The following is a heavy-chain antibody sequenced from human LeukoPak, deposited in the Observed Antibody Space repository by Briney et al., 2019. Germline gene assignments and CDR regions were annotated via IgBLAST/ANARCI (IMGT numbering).Heavy chain of an antibody. Sequence: PGGSLRLSCAASGFSFSSYNMNWVRQAPGKGLEWVSSITTSSTYTFYADSVKGRFTISRDNAKNSLYLQMNSLRAEDMALYYCAKDIGAAAGHAFDIWGQGTMVTVSS. CDR3: AKDIGAAAGHAFDI. D-gene: IGHD6-13*01. CDR2: ITTSSTYT. CDR1: GFSFSSYN. V-gene: IGHV3-21*04. J-gene: IGHJ3*02.